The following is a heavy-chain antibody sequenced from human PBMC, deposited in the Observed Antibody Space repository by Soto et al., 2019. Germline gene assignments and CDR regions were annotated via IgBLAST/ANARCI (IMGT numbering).Heavy chain of an antibody. V-gene: IGHV3-23*01. CDR3: AKNGDFDYDAFDV. CDR1: DSTIRRYA. D-gene: IGHD3-16*01. J-gene: IGHJ3*01. Sequence: PGGSLRLSCAASDSTIRRYAMIWVRRAPGKGLEWVSGITGNSARIYYADSVKGRFSISRDNSKNTLYLQMDTLRAEDTAVYYCAKNGDFDYDAFDVWGQGTVVTVSS. CDR2: ITGNSARI.